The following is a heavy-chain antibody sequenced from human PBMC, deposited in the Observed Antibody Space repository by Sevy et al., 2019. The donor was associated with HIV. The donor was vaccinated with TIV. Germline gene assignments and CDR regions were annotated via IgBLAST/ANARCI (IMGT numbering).Heavy chain of an antibody. J-gene: IGHJ4*02. CDR3: VRRGVDAYNVYFDL. CDR2: ISTGTDHI. V-gene: IGHV3-21*05. Sequence: GGSLRLSCTASGYTFPAFSFNWVRQATGKGLEWLSYISTGTDHIYYADSAKGRFTISRDDAKNSVYLEMKSLRDQDTALYYCVRRGVDAYNVYFDLWGQGTLVTVSS. D-gene: IGHD3-10*01. CDR1: GYTFPAFS.